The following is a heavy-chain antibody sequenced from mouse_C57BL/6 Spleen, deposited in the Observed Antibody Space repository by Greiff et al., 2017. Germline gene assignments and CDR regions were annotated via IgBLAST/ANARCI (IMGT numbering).Heavy chain of an antibody. CDR1: GYTFTSYW. J-gene: IGHJ4*01. CDR2: IDPSDSET. Sequence: QVQLQQPGAELVRPGSSVKLSCKASGYTFTSYWMHWVKQRPIQGLEWIGNIDPSDSETHYNQKFKDKATLTVDKSSGTAYMQLSSLTSEDSAVYYCAREDNYGKGNAMDYWGQGTSVTVSS. D-gene: IGHD1-1*01. V-gene: IGHV1-52*01. CDR3: AREDNYGKGNAMDY.